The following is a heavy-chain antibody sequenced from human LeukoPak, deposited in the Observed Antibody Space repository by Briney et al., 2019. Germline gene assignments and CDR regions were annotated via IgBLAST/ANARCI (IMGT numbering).Heavy chain of an antibody. J-gene: IGHJ4*02. Sequence: SGGSLRLSCAASGFTFSSYGMHWVRQAPGKGLEWVAVISYDGSNKYYADSVKGRFTISRDNSKNTLYLQMNSLRAEDTAVYYCASAEGALWFGELSHLPYYFDYWGQGTLVTVSS. CDR1: GFTFSSYG. CDR3: ASAEGALWFGELSHLPYYFDY. CDR2: ISYDGSNK. D-gene: IGHD3-10*01. V-gene: IGHV3-30*03.